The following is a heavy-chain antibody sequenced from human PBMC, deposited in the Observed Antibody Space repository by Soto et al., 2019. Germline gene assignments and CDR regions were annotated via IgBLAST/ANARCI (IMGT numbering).Heavy chain of an antibody. J-gene: IGHJ6*01. CDR2: IDPSDSYT. CDR3: ESHNLFCGGDCNSSGMDV. CDR1: VYIFTNYW. V-gene: IGHV5-10-1*01. D-gene: IGHD2-21*02. Sequence: PGESLKFSCQGSVYIFTNYWINWVPQVSGGGRELLGRIDPSDSYTQYNPTFQGYVTTPADKSSSSPYMHWSRPXHSDTAVSYCESHNLFCGGDCNSSGMDVWGQGTRVTV.